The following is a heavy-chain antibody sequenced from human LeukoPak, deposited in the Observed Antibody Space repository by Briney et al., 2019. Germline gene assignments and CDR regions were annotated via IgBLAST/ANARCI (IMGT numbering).Heavy chain of an antibody. D-gene: IGHD3-22*01. V-gene: IGHV4-34*01. Sequence: PSETLSLTCAVYGGSFSGYYWSWIRQPPGKGLEWIGEINHSGSTNYNPSLKSRVTISVDTSKNQFSLKLSSVTAADTAVYYCARDSGYHYDSSGSHGLDVWGQGTTVTVSS. CDR2: INHSGST. CDR1: GGSFSGYY. J-gene: IGHJ6*02. CDR3: ARDSGYHYDSSGSHGLDV.